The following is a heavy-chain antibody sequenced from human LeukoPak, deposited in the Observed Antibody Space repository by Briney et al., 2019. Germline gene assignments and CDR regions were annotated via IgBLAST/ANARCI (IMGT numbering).Heavy chain of an antibody. Sequence: GGSLRLSCAASGFTFSSYSMNWVRQAPGKGLEWVSSISSSSSYIYYADSVKGRFTISRDNAKNSLYLQMNSLRAEDTAVYYCARDPASIAVAATFDIWGQGTMVTVSS. CDR3: ARDPASIAVAATFDI. J-gene: IGHJ3*02. D-gene: IGHD6-19*01. CDR2: ISSSSSYI. V-gene: IGHV3-21*01. CDR1: GFTFSSYS.